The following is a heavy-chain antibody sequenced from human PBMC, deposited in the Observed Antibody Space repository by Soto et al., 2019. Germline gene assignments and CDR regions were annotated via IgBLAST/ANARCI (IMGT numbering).Heavy chain of an antibody. Sequence: GGSLRLSCAASGVTFSTYWMHWVRQAPGKGLVWVSRINSDGSTTSYADSVKGRFTISRDNAKNTLYLQMNSLRAEDTAVYYCARGTPHCSGGSCYYVYAFDIWGQGTMVIVSS. V-gene: IGHV3-74*01. CDR1: GVTFSTYW. CDR2: INSDGSTT. CDR3: ARGTPHCSGGSCYYVYAFDI. D-gene: IGHD2-15*01. J-gene: IGHJ3*02.